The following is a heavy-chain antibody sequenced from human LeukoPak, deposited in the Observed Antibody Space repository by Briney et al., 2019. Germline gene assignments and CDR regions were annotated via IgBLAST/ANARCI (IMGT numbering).Heavy chain of an antibody. CDR1: GFTFDDYA. CDR3: ARAHSGWYDY. Sequence: PGGSLRLSCAASGFTFDDYAMHWVRQAPGKGLEWVSGISWNSGSIGYADSVKGRFTISRDNSKNTLYLQMNSLRAEDTAVYYCARAHSGWYDYWGQGTLVTVSS. CDR2: ISWNSGSI. J-gene: IGHJ4*02. D-gene: IGHD6-19*01. V-gene: IGHV3-9*01.